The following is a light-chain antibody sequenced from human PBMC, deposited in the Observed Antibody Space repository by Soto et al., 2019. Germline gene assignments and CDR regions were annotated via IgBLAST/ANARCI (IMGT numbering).Light chain of an antibody. V-gene: IGKV3-11*01. CDR1: QSVSSY. J-gene: IGKJ2*01. CDR2: DAS. CDR3: QQRTNWPPMYT. Sequence: EIVLTQSPATLSLSPGERATLSCRASQSVSSYLAWYQQKPGQAPRLLIYDASNRATGIPARFSGSGSGTDFTLTITSLEPEDFAVYYSQQRTNWPPMYTFGQETKLEIK.